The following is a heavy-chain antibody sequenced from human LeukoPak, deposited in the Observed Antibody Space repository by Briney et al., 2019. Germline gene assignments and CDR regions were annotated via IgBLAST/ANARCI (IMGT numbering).Heavy chain of an antibody. V-gene: IGHV1-8*02. CDR2: MNPNSGNT. CDR3: ARGPNKSDGGNSGSAWFDP. D-gene: IGHD4-23*01. J-gene: IGHJ5*02. Sequence: ASVKVSCKASRYTFTGYYMHWVRQATGQGLEWMGWMNPNSGNTGYAQKFQGRVTMTRNTSISTAYMELSSLRSEDTAVYYCARGPNKSDGGNSGSAWFDPWGQGTLVTVSS. CDR1: RYTFTGYY.